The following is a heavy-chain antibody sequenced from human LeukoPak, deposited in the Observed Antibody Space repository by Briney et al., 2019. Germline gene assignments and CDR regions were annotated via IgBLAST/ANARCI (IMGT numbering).Heavy chain of an antibody. CDR1: GFTFSTYA. V-gene: IGHV3-30-3*01. J-gene: IGHJ4*02. D-gene: IGHD2-15*01. CDR2: ISFDGTNE. CDR3: ARRGSGGSWLYYSDY. Sequence: GGSLRLSCAASGFTFSTYAMHWVRQAPGKGLEWVAVISFDGTNEYYADSVEGRFTISKDNSRNTVYLQMNSLRPEDTAVYYCARRGSGGSWLYYSDYWGQGTLVTVSS.